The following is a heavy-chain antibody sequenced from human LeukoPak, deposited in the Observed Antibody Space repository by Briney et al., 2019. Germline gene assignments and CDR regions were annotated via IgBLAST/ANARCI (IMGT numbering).Heavy chain of an antibody. CDR1: GGSISSYY. D-gene: IGHD4-23*01. V-gene: IGHV4-59*01. CDR2: IYYSGRT. Sequence: SETLSLTCTVSGGSISSYYWSWIRQPPGKGLEWIGYIYYSGRTNYNPSLKSRVTISVDTSKNQFSLKLSSVTAADTAVYYCARGGTVGSHDYWGQGTLVTVSS. J-gene: IGHJ4*02. CDR3: ARGGTVGSHDY.